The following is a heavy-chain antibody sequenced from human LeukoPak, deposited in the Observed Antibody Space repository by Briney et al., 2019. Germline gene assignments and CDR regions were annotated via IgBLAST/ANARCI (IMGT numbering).Heavy chain of an antibody. Sequence: ASVKVSCKASGYTFTGYYMHWVRQAPGQGLEWMGWINPNSGGTNYAQKFQGRVTMTRDTSISTAYMELSRLRSEDTAVYYCARAALYYDSSGYYYFAYWGQGTLVTVSS. CDR3: ARAALYYDSSGYYYFAY. J-gene: IGHJ4*02. D-gene: IGHD3-22*01. CDR2: INPNSGGT. V-gene: IGHV1-2*02. CDR1: GYTFTGYY.